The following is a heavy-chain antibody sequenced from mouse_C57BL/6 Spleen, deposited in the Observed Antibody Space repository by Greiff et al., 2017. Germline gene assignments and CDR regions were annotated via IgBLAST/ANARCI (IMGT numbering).Heavy chain of an antibody. J-gene: IGHJ2*01. CDR3: ARDSGWPDY. CDR1: GFTFSDYG. D-gene: IGHD2-3*01. V-gene: IGHV5-17*01. Sequence: EVMLVESGGGLVKPGGSLKLSCAASGFTFSDYGMHWVRQAPEQGLEWVAYISSGSSTIYYADTVKGRFTISRDNAKNTLFLQMTSMRSEDTARYYCARDSGWPDYWGQGTTLTVSS. CDR2: ISSGSSTI.